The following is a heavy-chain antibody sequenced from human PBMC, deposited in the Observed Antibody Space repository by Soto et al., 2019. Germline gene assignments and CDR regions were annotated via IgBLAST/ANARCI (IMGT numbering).Heavy chain of an antibody. D-gene: IGHD3-22*01. J-gene: IGHJ6*02. CDR2: ISGSGGST. CDR1: GFTFSSYS. Sequence: GGSLRLSCAASGFTFSSYSMSWVRQAPGKGLEWVSAISGSGGSTYYAGSVKGRFTISRDNSKNTLYLQMNSLRAEDTAVYYCAKAQITMIVVVTHYYYYGMDVWGQGTPVTVSS. V-gene: IGHV3-23*01. CDR3: AKAQITMIVVVTHYYYYGMDV.